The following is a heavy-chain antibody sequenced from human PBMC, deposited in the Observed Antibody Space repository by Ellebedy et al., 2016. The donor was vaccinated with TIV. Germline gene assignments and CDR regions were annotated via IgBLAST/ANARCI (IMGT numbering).Heavy chain of an antibody. CDR3: ARDTRFIDQRHNWFDP. CDR1: GFTFSDYY. V-gene: IGHV3-11*01. CDR2: ISSSGTPI. Sequence: GGSLRLSCAASGFTFSDYYMSWIRQAPGKGPEWISYISSSGTPIYYADSVKGRFTISRDNAKNSLDLQMNSLRADDTAVYYCARDTRFIDQRHNWFDPWGQGAQVTVSS. J-gene: IGHJ5*02. D-gene: IGHD6-25*01.